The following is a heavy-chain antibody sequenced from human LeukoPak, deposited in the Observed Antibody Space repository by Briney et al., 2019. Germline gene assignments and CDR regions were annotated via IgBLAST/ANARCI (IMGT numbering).Heavy chain of an antibody. CDR3: AKDMGPYDSSGYSD. CDR1: GFTFSSYA. Sequence: PGGSLRLSCAASGFTFSSYAMSWVRQAPGKGLEWVSAISGSGGSTYYADSVKGRFTISRDNAKNSLYLQMNSLRAEDTALYYCAKDMGPYDSSGYSDWGQGTLVTVSS. V-gene: IGHV3-23*01. J-gene: IGHJ4*02. CDR2: ISGSGGST. D-gene: IGHD3-22*01.